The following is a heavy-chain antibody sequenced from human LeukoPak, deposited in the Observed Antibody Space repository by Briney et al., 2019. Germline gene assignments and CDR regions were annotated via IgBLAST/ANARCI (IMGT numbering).Heavy chain of an antibody. V-gene: IGHV4-59*04. CDR1: GGSISSYY. J-gene: IGHJ4*02. CDR3: ATDYGDY. Sequence: SETLSLTCTVSGGSISSYYWSWIRQPPGKGLEWIGYIYYSGSTYYNPSLKSRVTISVDTSKNQFSLKLSSVTAADTAVYYCATDYGDYWGQGTLVTVSS. CDR2: IYYSGST.